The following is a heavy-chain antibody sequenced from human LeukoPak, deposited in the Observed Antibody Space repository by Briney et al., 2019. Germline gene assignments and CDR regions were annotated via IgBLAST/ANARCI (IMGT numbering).Heavy chain of an antibody. J-gene: IGHJ3*02. V-gene: IGHV3-21*01. CDR3: ARVGGVVAGAFDI. D-gene: IGHD6-19*01. CDR2: ISSSSSYI. CDR1: GFTFSSYS. Sequence: PGGSLRLSCAASGFTFSSYSMNWVRQAPGKGLEWVSSISSSSSYIYYADSVKGRFTISRDNAKNSLYLQMNSLRAEDTAVYYCARVGGVVAGAFDIWGQGTMVTVSS.